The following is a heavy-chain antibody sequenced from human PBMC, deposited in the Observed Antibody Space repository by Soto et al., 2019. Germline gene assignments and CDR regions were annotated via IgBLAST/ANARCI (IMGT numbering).Heavy chain of an antibody. CDR1: GASISSSDYY. CDR2: IYYRGRT. Sequence: SETLSLTCTVSGASISSSDYYWAWIRQPPGKGLEWLASIYYRGRTYYNPSLKSRVTISADTSKNHFSLELSSVTAADTSLYYSATHEGYSYGAPSGAFDIWGLGTMVTVSS. CDR3: ATHEGYSYGAPSGAFDI. V-gene: IGHV4-39*01. D-gene: IGHD5-18*01. J-gene: IGHJ3*02.